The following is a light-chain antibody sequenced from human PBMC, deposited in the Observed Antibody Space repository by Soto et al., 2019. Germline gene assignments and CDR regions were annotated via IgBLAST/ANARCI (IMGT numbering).Light chain of an antibody. CDR1: QSVSTN. CDR3: QQYGSSGT. CDR2: GAS. Sequence: EIVLTQSPGTLSVSPGERVTLSCRASQSVSTNLAWYQQKPGQAPRLLIYGASNRATGIPDRFSGSGSGTDFTLTISRLEPEDFAVYYCQQYGSSGTFGQGTKVDI. J-gene: IGKJ1*01. V-gene: IGKV3-20*01.